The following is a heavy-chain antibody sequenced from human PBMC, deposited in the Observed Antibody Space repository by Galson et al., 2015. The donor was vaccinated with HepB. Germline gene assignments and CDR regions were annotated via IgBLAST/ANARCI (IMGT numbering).Heavy chain of an antibody. CDR3: VRDRTTIFGVVTDVFDF. D-gene: IGHD3-3*01. CDR2: INAEGAST. Sequence: SLRLSCAVAGFRLNSYRMHWVRQAPGKGLDWISRINAEGASTDYADFVKGRFTISRDNARNTVYLQMNSLRAEDTAVYYCVRDRTTIFGVVTDVFDFWGQGTLVIVSS. CDR1: GFRLNSYR. V-gene: IGHV3-74*01. J-gene: IGHJ4*02.